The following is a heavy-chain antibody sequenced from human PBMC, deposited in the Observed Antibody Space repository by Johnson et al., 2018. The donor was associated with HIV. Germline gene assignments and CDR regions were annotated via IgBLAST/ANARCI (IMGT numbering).Heavy chain of an antibody. J-gene: IGHJ3*02. D-gene: IGHD6-19*01. CDR1: GFTFSNAW. CDR2: ISWNGGNT. Sequence: VQLVESGGGLVKPGGSLRLSCAASGFTFSNAWMNWVRQAPGKGLEWVSGISWNGGNTGYVDSVKGRFTISRDNAKNSLYLQMNSLRAEDTALYYCAKDRSTGWYPAFDIWGQGTMVTVSS. CDR3: AKDRSTGWYPAFDI. V-gene: IGHV3-20*04.